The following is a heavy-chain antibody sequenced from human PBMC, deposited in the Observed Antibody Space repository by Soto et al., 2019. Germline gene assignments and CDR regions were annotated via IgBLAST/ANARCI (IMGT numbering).Heavy chain of an antibody. V-gene: IGHV4-38-2*02. D-gene: IGHD2-21*02. CDR3: ARDEYGYGDSYDA. CDR1: GFSISSGFY. CDR2: IYRSGST. Sequence: PSETLSLTCAVSGFSISSGFYWGWIRQPPGKGLEWIGNIYRSGSTYYNPSLKSRVTISVDTSKNQFSLKLSSVTAADTAVYYCARDEYGYGDSYDAWGQGTLVTVSS. J-gene: IGHJ5*02.